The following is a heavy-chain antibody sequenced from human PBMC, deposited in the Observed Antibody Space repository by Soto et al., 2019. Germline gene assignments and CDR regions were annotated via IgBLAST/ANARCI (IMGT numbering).Heavy chain of an antibody. CDR1: GFTFSSYA. D-gene: IGHD1-1*01. J-gene: IGHJ4*02. V-gene: IGHV3-23*01. CDR2: ISGSGAST. Sequence: EVQLLESGGGLEQPGGSLRLSCVASGFTFSSYAMSWVRRAPGKGLEWVSGISGSGASTYYADSVKGQFTISRDNSKNTLFLQMSSLRAEDTAVYYCAKSKSRTWTDFDYWGQGTLVTVSS. CDR3: AKSKSRTWTDFDY.